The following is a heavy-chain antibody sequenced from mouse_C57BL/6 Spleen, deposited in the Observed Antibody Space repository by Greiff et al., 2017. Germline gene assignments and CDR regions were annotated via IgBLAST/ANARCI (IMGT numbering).Heavy chain of an antibody. CDR3: ARGVYDYYWYFDV. V-gene: IGHV1-81*01. Sequence: VKLMESGAELARPGASVKLSCKASGYTFTSYGISWVKQRTGQGLEWIGEIYPRSGNTYYNEKFKGKATLTADKSSSTAYMELRSLTSEDSAVYFCARGVYDYYWYFDVWGTGTTVTVSS. CDR2: IYPRSGNT. J-gene: IGHJ1*03. D-gene: IGHD2-4*01. CDR1: GYTFTSYG.